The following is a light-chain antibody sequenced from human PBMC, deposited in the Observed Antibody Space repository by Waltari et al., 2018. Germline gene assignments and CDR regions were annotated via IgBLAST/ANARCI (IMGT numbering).Light chain of an antibody. V-gene: IGLV2-8*01. Sequence: QSALTQPPSASGSPGQSVTISCTGTSSNVGRFDYVPWYQQHPGQTPKLLIYNVRQRPSGVPDRCSGSKSGNTASLAVSGLQADDEADYYCSSYTGSGIVFGGGTKLTVL. CDR2: NVR. CDR1: SSNVGRFDY. J-gene: IGLJ2*01. CDR3: SSYTGSGIV.